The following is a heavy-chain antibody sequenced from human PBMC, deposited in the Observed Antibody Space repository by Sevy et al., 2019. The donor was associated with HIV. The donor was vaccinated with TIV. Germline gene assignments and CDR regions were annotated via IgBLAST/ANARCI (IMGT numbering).Heavy chain of an antibody. CDR2: ISGGGTYI. D-gene: IGHD4-17*01. J-gene: IGHJ3*02. CDR3: ARGTHDYGDYDRDAFDI. V-gene: IGHV3-21*01. Sequence: WGSLRLSCATSEFTFSSYSMNWVRQAPGNGLGWVSSISGGGTYIYYADSVKGRFTISRDNAKNSLSLQMNSLRAEDTAVYYCARGTHDYGDYDRDAFDIWGQGTMVTV. CDR1: EFTFSSYS.